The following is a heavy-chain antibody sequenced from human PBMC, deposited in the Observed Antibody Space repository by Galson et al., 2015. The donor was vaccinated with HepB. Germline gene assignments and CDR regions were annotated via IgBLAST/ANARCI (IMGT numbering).Heavy chain of an antibody. D-gene: IGHD2-15*01. CDR3: AKTLDPYCSSGSCYHLPVY. J-gene: IGHJ4*02. V-gene: IGHV3-30*18. CDR2: ISYDGSNK. Sequence: SLRLSCAASGFTFSSYGMHWVRQAPGKGLEWVAVISYDGSNKYYADSVKGRFTISRDNSKNTLYLQMNSLRAEDTAVYYCAKTLDPYCSSGSCYHLPVYWGQGTLVTVSS. CDR1: GFTFSSYG.